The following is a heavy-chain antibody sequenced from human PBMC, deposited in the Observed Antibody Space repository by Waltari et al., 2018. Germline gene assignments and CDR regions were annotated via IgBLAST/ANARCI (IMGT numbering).Heavy chain of an antibody. Sequence: QVQLQESGPGLVKPSQTLSLTCTVSGMSVSSGSYYWTWVRQSAGKGLEWIGQNYTTGSTDYNPALKSRVTVSMDRSKNQFSLKLTSATAADTAVYYCGRRPQWGIENWGQGTLVTVSS. V-gene: IGHV4-61*09. CDR3: GRRPQWGIEN. D-gene: IGHD1-26*01. CDR1: GMSVSSGSYY. J-gene: IGHJ4*02. CDR2: NYTTGST.